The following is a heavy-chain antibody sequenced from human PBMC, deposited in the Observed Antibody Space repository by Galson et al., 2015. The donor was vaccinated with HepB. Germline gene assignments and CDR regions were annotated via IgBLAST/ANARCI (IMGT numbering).Heavy chain of an antibody. Sequence: SVKVSCKASGYTFTGYYMHWVRQAPGQGLEWMGGIIPIFGTANYAQKFQGRVTITADESTSTAYMELSSLRSEDTAVYYCARDSGYCSSTSCLYNWFDPWGQGTLVTVSS. CDR2: IIPIFGTA. J-gene: IGHJ5*02. CDR1: GYTFTGYY. V-gene: IGHV1-69*13. CDR3: ARDSGYCSSTSCLYNWFDP. D-gene: IGHD2-2*01.